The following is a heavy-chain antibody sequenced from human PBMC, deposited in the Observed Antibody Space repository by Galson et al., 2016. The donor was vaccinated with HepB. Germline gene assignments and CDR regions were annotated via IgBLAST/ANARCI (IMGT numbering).Heavy chain of an antibody. CDR1: GFTFSSFA. CDR3: ARAEWELLRHFDY. V-gene: IGHV3-30-3*01. Sequence: SLRLSCAASGFTFSSFAMHWVRQAPGKGLEWVAVISYDGSNKYYADSVRGRFTISRDNSKNTLYLQMNSLRTEDTAVYYCARAEWELLRHFDYWGQGTLVTVSS. J-gene: IGHJ4*02. CDR2: ISYDGSNK. D-gene: IGHD1-26*01.